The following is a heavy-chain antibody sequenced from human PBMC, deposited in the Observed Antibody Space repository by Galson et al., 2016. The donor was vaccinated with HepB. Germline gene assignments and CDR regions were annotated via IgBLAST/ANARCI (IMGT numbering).Heavy chain of an antibody. CDR1: GGSISSTNW. CDR3: ARSEIYYDSSGFARRGVFEV. D-gene: IGHD3-22*01. Sequence: SETLSLTCAVSGGSISSTNWWSWVRQPPGKGLEWIGEIDHGGRTNYNPSLKSRVTISVDKAKNQLSLKLSFVTAADTAVYYCARSEIYYDSSGFARRGVFEVWGQGTMATVSS. V-gene: IGHV4-4*02. J-gene: IGHJ3*01. CDR2: IDHGGRT.